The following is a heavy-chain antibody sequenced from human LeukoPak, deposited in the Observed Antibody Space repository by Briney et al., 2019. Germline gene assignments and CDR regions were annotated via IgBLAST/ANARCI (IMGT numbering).Heavy chain of an antibody. CDR2: ISDRGSI. J-gene: IGHJ4*02. CDR1: GGSISSYY. D-gene: IGHD2-8*02. CDR3: AGHHPRNTVDF. Sequence: SETLSLTCTVSGGSISSYYWSWIRQPPGKGLEWIAYISDRGSINYNPSLKSRVTISLDTSKNQFSLKLSSVTAADTAVYYCAGHHPRNTVDFWGQGTLVTVSS. V-gene: IGHV4-59*08.